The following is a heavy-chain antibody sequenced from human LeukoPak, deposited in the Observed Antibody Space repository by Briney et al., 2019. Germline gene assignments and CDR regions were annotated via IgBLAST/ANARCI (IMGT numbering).Heavy chain of an antibody. D-gene: IGHD6-13*01. CDR1: GYTFTDYY. J-gene: IGHJ4*02. Sequence: ASVEVSCKASGYTFTDYYMHWVRQAPGQGLEWMGWINPNNGDTSYAQKFQGRVTMTRDTSISTAYMELSSLRSDDTAVYYCARGRNIAVGGTSLVAHWGQGTLVTVSS. CDR3: ARGRNIAVGGTSLVAH. CDR2: INPNNGDT. V-gene: IGHV1-2*02.